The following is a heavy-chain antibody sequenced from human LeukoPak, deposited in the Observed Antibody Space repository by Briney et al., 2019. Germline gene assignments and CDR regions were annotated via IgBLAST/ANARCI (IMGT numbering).Heavy chain of an antibody. D-gene: IGHD7-27*01. Sequence: PGGSLRLSCAASGFTFSNHWMSWVRQTPGKGLEWVADMNEDGSVTWYADSVKGRFTVSRDNAKNSVDLQMSSLRVEDTAVYYCARDPAWGAIDYWGQGTLVTVSS. CDR3: ARDPAWGAIDY. CDR1: GFTFSNHW. CDR2: MNEDGSVT. J-gene: IGHJ4*02. V-gene: IGHV3-7*01.